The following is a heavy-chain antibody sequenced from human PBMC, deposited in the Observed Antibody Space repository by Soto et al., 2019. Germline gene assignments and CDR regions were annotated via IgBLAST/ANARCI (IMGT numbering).Heavy chain of an antibody. CDR2: ISSNGGST. J-gene: IGHJ5*02. V-gene: IGHV3-64D*08. D-gene: IGHD2-15*01. Sequence: LRLSCSASGFTFSSYAMHWVRQAPGKGLEYVSAISSNGGSTYYADSVKGRFTISRDNSKNTLYLQMSSLRAEDTAVYYCVKDRAVVVSFWFDPWGQGTLVTVSS. CDR3: VKDRAVVVSFWFDP. CDR1: GFTFSSYA.